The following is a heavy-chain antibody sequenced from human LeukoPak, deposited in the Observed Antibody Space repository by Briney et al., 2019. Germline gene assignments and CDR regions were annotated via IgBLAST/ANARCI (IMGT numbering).Heavy chain of an antibody. J-gene: IGHJ5*02. D-gene: IGHD2-8*02. V-gene: IGHV3-74*01. CDR2: ISGDGTSA. Sequence: GGSLRLSCAASGFTFSNFWMHWVRRAPGKGLVWVSRISGDGTSANYADSVKGRFTISRDNAKNTLYLQMDSLRAEDTAVYYCARLQLSRYCTGGVCNTRGNHWGQGTLVTVSS. CDR1: GFTFSNFW. CDR3: ARLQLSRYCTGGVCNTRGNH.